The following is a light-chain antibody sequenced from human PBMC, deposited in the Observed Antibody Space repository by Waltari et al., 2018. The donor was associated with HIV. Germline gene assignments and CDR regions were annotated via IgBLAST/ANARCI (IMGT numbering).Light chain of an antibody. J-gene: IGKJ4*01. CDR3: QQYYGAPLSLT. V-gene: IGKV1-NL1*01. CDR2: AAS. Sequence: DIQMTQSPSSLSASVGDRVTITCRASQGISNSLAWYQQRPGKAPKLLLYAASRMESGVPSRFSGSGSGTDYTLTISSLQPEDFATYYCQQYYGAPLSLTFGGGTKVEMK. CDR1: QGISNS.